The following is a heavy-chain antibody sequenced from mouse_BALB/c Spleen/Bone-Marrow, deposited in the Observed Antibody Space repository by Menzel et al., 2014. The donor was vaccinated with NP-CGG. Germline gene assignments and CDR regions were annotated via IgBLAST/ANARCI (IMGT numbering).Heavy chain of an antibody. Sequence: DVQLVESGGGLVKPGGSLKLSCAASGFTFSSYAMSWVRQTPEKRLEWVASISSGGSTYYPDSVKGRFTISRDNARNILYLQMSSLRSEDTAMYYCAGLYFYGSSYYTMDYWGQGTSVTVSS. CDR3: AGLYFYGSSYYTMDY. CDR1: GFTFSSYA. V-gene: IGHV5-6-5*01. CDR2: ISSGGST. J-gene: IGHJ4*01. D-gene: IGHD1-1*01.